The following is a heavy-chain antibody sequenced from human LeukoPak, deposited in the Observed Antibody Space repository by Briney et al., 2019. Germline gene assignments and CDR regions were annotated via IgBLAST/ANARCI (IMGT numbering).Heavy chain of an antibody. CDR3: ARLVHSGVGEDDY. D-gene: IGHD3-16*01. CDR1: GYSFTGYY. Sequence: ASVKVSCKASGYSFTGYYIHWVRQAPGQGLEWLVWINPYSGDTNYAQNFQGRVTVTKDTSISTAYMELSRLRSDDTAVYYCARLVHSGVGEDDYWGQGTLVIVSS. V-gene: IGHV1-2*02. CDR2: INPYSGDT. J-gene: IGHJ4*02.